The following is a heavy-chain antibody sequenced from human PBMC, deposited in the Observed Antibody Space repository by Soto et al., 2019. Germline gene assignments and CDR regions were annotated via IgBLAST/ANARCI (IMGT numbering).Heavy chain of an antibody. CDR2: INIAGNT. D-gene: IGHD5-12*01. J-gene: IGHJ5*02. Sequence: SETLSLTCSVSGGSLFGDYCTWIRQPAGGGLEWIGRINIAGNTNYNPSLKSRVTMSVDPSRKHFSLSLSSISAADTATYFCARARRLENWFDPWGPGIQVTV. V-gene: IGHV4-4*07. CDR1: GGSLFGDY. CDR3: ARARRLENWFDP.